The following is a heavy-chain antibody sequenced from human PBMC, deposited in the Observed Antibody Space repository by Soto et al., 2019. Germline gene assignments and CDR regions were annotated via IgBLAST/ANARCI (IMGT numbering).Heavy chain of an antibody. V-gene: IGHV3-74*01. CDR2: INSDGSRA. J-gene: IGHJ5*02. CDR3: ARVSAAGCIWFAT. D-gene: IGHD6-13*01. CDR1: GFTFSSDW. Sequence: EVQLVESGGGLVQPGGSLRLSCAASGFTFSSDWMDWVRQAPGKGLVWVSRINSDGSRAYYADSVKGRFTISRDNAKNTLYLQMNSLRADDTAVYYCARVSAAGCIWFATGGQGTLVTVSS.